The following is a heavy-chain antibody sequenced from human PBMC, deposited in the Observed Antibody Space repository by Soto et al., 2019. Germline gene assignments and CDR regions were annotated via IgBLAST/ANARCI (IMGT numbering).Heavy chain of an antibody. CDR3: ARALLIWFGECAFDL. CDR1: GSSIGSSYY. J-gene: IGHJ3*01. D-gene: IGHD3-10*01. CDR2: IYTSGST. Sequence: SETLSLTCAVSGSSIGSSYYWSWIRQPAGKGLEWIGRIYTSGSTNYNPSLKSRVTMSVDTSKNQFSLKLSSVTAADTAVYYCARALLIWFGECAFDLWGQGTMVTVSS. V-gene: IGHV4-4*07.